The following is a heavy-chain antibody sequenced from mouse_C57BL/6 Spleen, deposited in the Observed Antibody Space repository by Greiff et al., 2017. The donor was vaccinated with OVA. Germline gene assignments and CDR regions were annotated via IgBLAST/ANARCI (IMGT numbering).Heavy chain of an antibody. CDR1: GYTFTSYW. CDR2: IDPSDSET. J-gene: IGHJ1*03. V-gene: IGHV1-52*01. D-gene: IGHD1-1*01. CDR3: ARLVTTVDWYFDV. Sequence: QVQLQQPGAELVRPGSSVKLSCKASGYTFTSYWMHWVKQRPIQGLEWIGNIDPSDSETHYNQKFKDKATLTVDKSSSTAYMQLSSLTSEDSAVYYCARLVTTVDWYFDVWGTGTTGTVSS.